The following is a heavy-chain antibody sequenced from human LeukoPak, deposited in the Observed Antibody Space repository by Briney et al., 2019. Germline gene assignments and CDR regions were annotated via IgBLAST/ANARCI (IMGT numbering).Heavy chain of an antibody. D-gene: IGHD6-19*01. V-gene: IGHV3-23*01. Sequence: GESLKISCAASGFPLSSYAMSWVRQAPGKGLEWVSGISGGGGSTFYADSVKGRFTISRDNSKNTLYLQMNSLRAEDTAVYYCVNLYSSNYWGQGTLVTVSS. CDR2: ISGGGGST. CDR3: VNLYSSNY. J-gene: IGHJ4*02. CDR1: GFPLSSYA.